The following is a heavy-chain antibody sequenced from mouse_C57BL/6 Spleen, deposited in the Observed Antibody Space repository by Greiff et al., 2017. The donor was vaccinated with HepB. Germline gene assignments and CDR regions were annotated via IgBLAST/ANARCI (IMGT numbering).Heavy chain of an antibody. D-gene: IGHD1-1*01. CDR2: IDPENGDT. CDR1: GFNIKDDY. J-gene: IGHJ3*01. V-gene: IGHV14-4*01. CDR3: TTGVRSGFAY. Sequence: EVKLQESGAELVRPGASVKLSCTASGFNIKDDYMHWVKQRPEQGLEWIGWIDPENGDTEYASKFQGKATITADTSSNTAYLQLSSLTSEDTAVYYCTTGVRSGFAYWGQGTLVTVSA.